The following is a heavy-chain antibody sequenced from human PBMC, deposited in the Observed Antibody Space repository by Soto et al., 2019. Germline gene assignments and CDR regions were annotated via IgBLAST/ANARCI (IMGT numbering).Heavy chain of an antibody. J-gene: IGHJ5*02. CDR3: TRFPDIVLMVDALNWFDP. CDR1: GFTLGDYA. CDR2: IRSKAYGGTT. V-gene: IGHV3-49*03. D-gene: IGHD2-8*01. Sequence: GGSLRLSCTASGFTLGDYAMSWFRQAPGKGLEWVGFIRSKAYGGTTEYAASVKGRFTISRDDSKSIAYLQMNSLKTEDTAVYYCTRFPDIVLMVDALNWFDPWGQGTLVTVSS.